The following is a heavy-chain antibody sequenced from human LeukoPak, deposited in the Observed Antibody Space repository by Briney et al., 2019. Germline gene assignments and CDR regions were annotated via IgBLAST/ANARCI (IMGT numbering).Heavy chain of an antibody. CDR2: VIPIFGTA. Sequence: ASVKVSCKASGGTFSSYAISWVRQAPGQGLEWMGGVIPIFGTANYAQKFQGRVTSTADKSASTAYMELSSLRSEDTAVYYCARDWVLGYCSGGSCPNWFDPWGQGTLVTVSS. D-gene: IGHD2-15*01. V-gene: IGHV1-69*06. CDR1: GGTFSSYA. CDR3: ARDWVLGYCSGGSCPNWFDP. J-gene: IGHJ5*02.